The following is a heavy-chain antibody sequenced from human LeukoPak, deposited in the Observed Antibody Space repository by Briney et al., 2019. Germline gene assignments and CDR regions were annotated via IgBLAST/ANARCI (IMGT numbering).Heavy chain of an antibody. CDR1: GFTFSSYA. CDR3: ARDSALWQRSDIVGATRVAFDI. D-gene: IGHD1-26*01. J-gene: IGHJ3*02. V-gene: IGHV3-23*01. Sequence: GGSLRLSCAASGFTFSSYAMSWVRQAPGKGLEWVSAISGSGGSTYYADSVKGRFTISRDNSRDTLYLQMNSLRAEDTAVYYCARDSALWQRSDIVGATRVAFDIWGQGTMVTVSS. CDR2: ISGSGGST.